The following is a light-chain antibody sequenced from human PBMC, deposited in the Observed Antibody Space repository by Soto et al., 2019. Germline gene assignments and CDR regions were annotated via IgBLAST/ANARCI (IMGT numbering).Light chain of an antibody. CDR3: QPYGSLYN. Sequence: EIVLTQSPGTLSLSPGERATLSCRASQSVGSSYLAWYQQKPGQAPRLLIYGASSRATGTPDRFSGSGSGTDFTLTISRLEHDDFPAYYCQPYGSLYNVGQGTKLEIK. J-gene: IGKJ2*01. CDR1: QSVGSSY. CDR2: GAS. V-gene: IGKV3-20*01.